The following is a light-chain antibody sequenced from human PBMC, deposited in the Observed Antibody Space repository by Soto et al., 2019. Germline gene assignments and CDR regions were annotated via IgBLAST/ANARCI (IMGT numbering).Light chain of an antibody. V-gene: IGKV3-20*01. Sequence: EIVLTQSPGTLSLSPGERATLSCRASQSVSSSYLAWYHRNPGQAPRLLIYGASSRATGIPDRFSGSGSGTDFTLTISRLEPEDCAVYYCQQYDSSPLTFGGGTKVEIK. CDR3: QQYDSSPLT. CDR2: GAS. CDR1: QSVSSSY. J-gene: IGKJ4*01.